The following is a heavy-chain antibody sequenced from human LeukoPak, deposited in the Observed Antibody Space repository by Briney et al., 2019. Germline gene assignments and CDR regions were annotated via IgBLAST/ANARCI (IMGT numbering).Heavy chain of an antibody. CDR2: MNPNSGNT. D-gene: IGHD3-10*01. CDR1: GYTFTSYD. J-gene: IGHJ4*02. Sequence: ASVKVSCKASGYTFTSYDINWVQQATGQGLEWMGWMNPNSGNTGYAQKFQGRVTMTRNTSISTAYMELSSLRSEDTAVYYCARVRGMVRGVIKPYTFDYWGQGTLVTVSS. V-gene: IGHV1-8*01. CDR3: ARVRGMVRGVIKPYTFDY.